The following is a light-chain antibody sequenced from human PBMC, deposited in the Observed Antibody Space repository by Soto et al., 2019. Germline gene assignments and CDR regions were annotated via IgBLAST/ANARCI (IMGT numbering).Light chain of an antibody. V-gene: IGLV2-14*01. CDR3: SSYTTSDTYV. J-gene: IGLJ1*01. CDR1: SSDVDAYNY. CDR2: DVS. Sequence: QSVLTQHASVSGSPGQSIAISCTGTSSDVDAYNYASWYQQHPGKAPKLMIYDVSNRPSGVFDRFSGSKSGNTASLTISGLQAEDEADYYCSSYTTSDTYVFGSGTKVTVL.